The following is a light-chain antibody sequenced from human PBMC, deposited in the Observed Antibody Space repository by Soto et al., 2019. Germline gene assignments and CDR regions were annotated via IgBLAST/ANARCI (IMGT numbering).Light chain of an antibody. CDR3: AAWDDTVSGPV. J-gene: IGLJ3*02. CDR2: RNN. CDR1: SSNIGSNY. Sequence: QSVLTQPPSASGTPGQRVTISCSGSSSNIGSNYVHWYHQLPGTAPKLLIQRNNQRPSGVPDRFSGSKSGTSASLAISGLRSEDEADYYCAAWDDTVSGPVFGGGTKLTVL. V-gene: IGLV1-47*01.